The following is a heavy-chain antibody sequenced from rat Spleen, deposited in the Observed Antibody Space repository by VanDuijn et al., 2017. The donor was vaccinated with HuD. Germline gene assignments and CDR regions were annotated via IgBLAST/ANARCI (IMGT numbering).Heavy chain of an antibody. D-gene: IGHD1-11*01. CDR3: ARPTTGIPFNY. Sequence: EVQVVESGGGLVQPGRSLKLSCAASGFSFRDYAMAWVRQAPKKGLEWVAAIIYDGTNTYYRDSVKGRFTISRDNAKSTLYLQMDSLRSEDTAIYYCARPTTGIPFNYWGQGVMVTVSS. V-gene: IGHV5-17*01. CDR1: GFSFRDYA. J-gene: IGHJ2*01. CDR2: IIYDGTNT.